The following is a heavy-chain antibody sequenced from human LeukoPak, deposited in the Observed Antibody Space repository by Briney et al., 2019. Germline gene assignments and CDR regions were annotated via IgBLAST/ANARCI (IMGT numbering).Heavy chain of an antibody. CDR1: GFTFSSYA. V-gene: IGHV3-23*01. D-gene: IGHD1-1*01. Sequence: PGGSLRLSCAASGFTFSSYAMSWVRQAPGKGLEWVSAISGSGGTTYYADSVKSRFTISRDNSQNTLYLQVNSLRAEDTAVYYCAKDRQRKQPRGFDSWGQGTLVIVSS. CDR3: AKDRQRKQPRGFDS. J-gene: IGHJ4*02. CDR2: ISGSGGTT.